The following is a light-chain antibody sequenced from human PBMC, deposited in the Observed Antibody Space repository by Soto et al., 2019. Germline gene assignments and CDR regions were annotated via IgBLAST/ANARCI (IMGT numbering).Light chain of an antibody. J-gene: IGKJ5*01. CDR3: QQYNNWRIT. CDR2: GAS. V-gene: IGKV3D-15*01. Sequence: EIVMTQSPATLSVSPGERATLSCRASQSVSSNLAWYQQKPGQAPRLLIYGASTRATGITARFSGSGSGTEFTLTISSLQTEDFAVYYCQQYNNWRITFGQVTRLESK. CDR1: QSVSSN.